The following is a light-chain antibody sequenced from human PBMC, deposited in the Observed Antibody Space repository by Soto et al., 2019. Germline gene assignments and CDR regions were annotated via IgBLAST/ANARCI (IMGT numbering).Light chain of an antibody. CDR3: QQYSSSPIT. CDR1: QSVSTF. J-gene: IGKJ5*01. CDR2: DAS. V-gene: IGKV3-20*01. Sequence: DIFLTQSPSTLSLSPGEIAILSCRASQSVSTFLAWFQQKPGQPPRLLIYDASNRATGIPDRFSGGGSGTDFSLTISRLDPEDFAVYYCQQYSSSPITFGQGTRLEIK.